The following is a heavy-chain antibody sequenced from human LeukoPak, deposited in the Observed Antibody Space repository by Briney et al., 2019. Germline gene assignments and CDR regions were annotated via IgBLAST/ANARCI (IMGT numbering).Heavy chain of an antibody. CDR2: IYYSGST. D-gene: IGHD3-22*01. CDR1: GGSISSSTYY. CDR3: ARHLYYYDSSGYLNWFDP. V-gene: IGHV4-61*05. Sequence: SETLSLTCTVSGGSISSSTYYWGWIRQPPGKGLEWIGYIYYSGSTNYNPSLKSRVTISVDTSKNQFSLKLSSVTAADTAVYYCARHLYYYDSSGYLNWFDPWGQGTLVTVSS. J-gene: IGHJ5*02.